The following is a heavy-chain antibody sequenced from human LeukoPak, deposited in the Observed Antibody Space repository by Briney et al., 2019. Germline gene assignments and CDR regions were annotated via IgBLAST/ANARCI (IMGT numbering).Heavy chain of an antibody. J-gene: IGHJ4*02. CDR1: GGTFISYA. CDR2: IIPIFGTA. CDR3: ATGYSSSWADY. D-gene: IGHD6-13*01. V-gene: IGHV1-69*05. Sequence: GASVKVSCKASGGTFISYAISWVRQAPGQGLEWTGRIIPIFGTANYAQKFQGRVTITTDESTSTAYMELSSLRSEDTAVYYCATGYSSSWADYWGQGTLVTVSS.